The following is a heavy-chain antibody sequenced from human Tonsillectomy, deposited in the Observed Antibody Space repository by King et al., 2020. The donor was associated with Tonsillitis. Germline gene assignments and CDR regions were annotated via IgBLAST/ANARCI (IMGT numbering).Heavy chain of an antibody. J-gene: IGHJ4*01. CDR2: IYPGDXXT. V-gene: IGHV5-51*03. D-gene: IGHD6-19*01. CDR3: AXXRYRSGGGFXX. CDR1: XYSFTNXX. Sequence: QLVQSGAEVKKPGESLKIXXKGXXYSFTNXXLGXVRQXPGXGLEWXGXIYPGDXXTRYSPSFQXQVTISAAKTTSTSYPXWSSLKASDPATFCCAXXRYRSGGGFXXWGXGTLVTXSX.